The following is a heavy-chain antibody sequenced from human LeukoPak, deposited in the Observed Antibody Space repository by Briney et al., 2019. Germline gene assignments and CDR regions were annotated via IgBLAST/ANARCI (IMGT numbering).Heavy chain of an antibody. Sequence: SQTLSLTCALSGASVSSNSAVSSWIRQSPSRGLEWLGRTYYRSKWYNDYAVSVKSRITINPDTSMNQFSLQLNSVTPEDTAVYYCARSYNWFDPWGQGTLVTVSS. CDR1: GASVSSNSAV. D-gene: IGHD3-16*01. J-gene: IGHJ5*02. CDR2: TYYRSKWYN. CDR3: ARSYNWFDP. V-gene: IGHV6-1*01.